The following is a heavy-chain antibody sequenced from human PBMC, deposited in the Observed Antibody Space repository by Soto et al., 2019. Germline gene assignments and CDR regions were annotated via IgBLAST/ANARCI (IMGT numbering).Heavy chain of an antibody. Sequence: EVLLLDSGGGLVQPGGSLRLSCAASGFTFSNYAMTWVRQDPGKGPEWISTVNNGGGGTYYADSVKGRFTISRDNSKNTLYLQVSSLRAEDTAVYYCAKERLGRGIDYWGQGILVTVSS. V-gene: IGHV3-23*01. D-gene: IGHD3-10*01. CDR3: AKERLGRGIDY. CDR2: VNNGGGGT. CDR1: GFTFSNYA. J-gene: IGHJ4*02.